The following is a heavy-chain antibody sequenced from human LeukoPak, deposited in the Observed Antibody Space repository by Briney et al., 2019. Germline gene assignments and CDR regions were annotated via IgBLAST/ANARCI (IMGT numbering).Heavy chain of an antibody. CDR1: GYTFTGYY. J-gene: IGHJ4*02. Sequence: ASVKVSCKASGYTFTGYYMHWVRQAPGQGLEWMGWINPNSGGTNYAQKLQGRVTMTRDTSISTAYMELSRLRSDDTAVYYCAREERRDGYNSVDYWGQGTLVTVSS. CDR2: INPNSGGT. D-gene: IGHD5-24*01. V-gene: IGHV1-2*02. CDR3: AREERRDGYNSVDY.